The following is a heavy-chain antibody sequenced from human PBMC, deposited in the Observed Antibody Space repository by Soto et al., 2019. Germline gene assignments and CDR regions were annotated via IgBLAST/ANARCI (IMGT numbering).Heavy chain of an antibody. J-gene: IGHJ4*02. CDR2: ISWGSANI. CDR1: GFNFDDFA. CDR3: AKGARGDNLYYFDY. Sequence: PGGSLRLSCAASGFNFDDFAMYWVRQAPGKGLEWVSGISWGSANIAYADSVKGRFTISRDNVKNSLYLQMNSLRIEDTALYYCAKGARGDNLYYFDYWGQGTLVTAPQ. V-gene: IGHV3-9*01. D-gene: IGHD5-18*01.